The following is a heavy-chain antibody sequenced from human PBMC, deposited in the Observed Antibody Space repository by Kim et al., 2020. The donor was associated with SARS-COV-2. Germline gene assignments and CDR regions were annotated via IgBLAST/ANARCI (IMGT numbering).Heavy chain of an antibody. D-gene: IGHD2-2*01. CDR3: AKDIASAAMYYYYGMDV. CDR1: GFTFDDYA. CDR2: ISWNSGSI. J-gene: IGHJ6*02. V-gene: IGHV3-9*01. Sequence: GGSLRLSCAASGFTFDDYAMHWVRQAPGKGLEWVSGISWNSGSIGYADSVKGRFTISRDNAKNSLYLQMNSLRAEDTALYYCAKDIASAAMYYYYGMDVWGQGTTVTVSS.